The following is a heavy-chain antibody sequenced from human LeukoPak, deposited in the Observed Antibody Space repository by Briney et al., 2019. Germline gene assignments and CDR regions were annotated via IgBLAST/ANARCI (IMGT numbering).Heavy chain of an antibody. V-gene: IGHV3-49*04. CDR1: GFTFGDYA. CDR2: IRSKAYGGTT. Sequence: SLRLSCTASGFTFGDYAMSWVRQAPGKGLEWVGFIRSKAYGGTTEYAASVKGRFTISRDDSKSSAYRQMTSLTPEDTAVYYCTRVLNGDYGTFDYWGQGTLVTVSS. CDR3: TRVLNGDYGTFDY. D-gene: IGHD4-17*01. J-gene: IGHJ4*02.